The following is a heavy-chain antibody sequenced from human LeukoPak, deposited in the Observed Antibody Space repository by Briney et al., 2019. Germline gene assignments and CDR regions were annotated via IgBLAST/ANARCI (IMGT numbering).Heavy chain of an antibody. J-gene: IGHJ6*02. CDR1: GFTFSRYD. V-gene: IGHV3-13*04. CDR2: IGTAGDT. CDR3: AKSSGATTYYYYYYGMDV. D-gene: IGHD5-12*01. Sequence: GGSLRLSCAASGFTFSRYDMHWVRQTTGKGLEWVSSIGTAGDTYYPGSVKGRFTISRENAKNSLYLQMNSLRAEDTAVYYCAKSSGATTYYYYYYGMDVWGQGTTVTVSS.